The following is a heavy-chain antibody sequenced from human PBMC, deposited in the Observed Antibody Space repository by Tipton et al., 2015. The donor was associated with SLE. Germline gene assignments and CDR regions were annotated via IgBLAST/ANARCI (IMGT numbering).Heavy chain of an antibody. CDR1: GGSISSHY. Sequence: TLSLTCTVSGGSISSHYWSWIRQPPGKGLEWIGRIYTSGSTNYNPSLKSRVTMSVDTSKNQFSLKLSSVTAADTAVYYCARVGLQGDYFDYWGQGILVTVSS. CDR3: ARVGLQGDYFDY. V-gene: IGHV4-4*07. J-gene: IGHJ4*02. D-gene: IGHD4-11*01. CDR2: IYTSGST.